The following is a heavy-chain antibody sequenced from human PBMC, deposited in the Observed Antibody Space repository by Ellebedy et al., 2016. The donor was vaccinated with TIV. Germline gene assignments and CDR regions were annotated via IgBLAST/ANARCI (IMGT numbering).Heavy chain of an antibody. Sequence: SETLSLTCTVSGASISSGDYNWSWIRQPPGKGLEWIGYIYYSGSINYNPSLKSRVTISVDTSKNQFSLKLSSVTAADTAVYYCARSSWVNWFDPWGQGTLVTVSS. CDR1: GASISSGDYN. J-gene: IGHJ5*02. CDR3: ARSSWVNWFDP. CDR2: IYYSGSI. V-gene: IGHV4-61*08. D-gene: IGHD2-15*01.